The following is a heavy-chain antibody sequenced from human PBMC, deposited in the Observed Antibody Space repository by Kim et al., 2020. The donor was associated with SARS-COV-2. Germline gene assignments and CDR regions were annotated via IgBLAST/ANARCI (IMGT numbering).Heavy chain of an antibody. D-gene: IGHD2-2*01. Sequence: SLKSRVTLSVDPSKNQFSLKLSSVTAADTAVYYCASLGGIVVVPAAIRDYWGQGTLVTVSS. J-gene: IGHJ4*02. CDR3: ASLGGIVVVPAAIRDY. V-gene: IGHV4-34*01.